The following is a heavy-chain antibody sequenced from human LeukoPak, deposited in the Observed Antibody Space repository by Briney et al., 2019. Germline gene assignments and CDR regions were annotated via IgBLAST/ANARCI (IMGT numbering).Heavy chain of an antibody. Sequence: SETLSLTCAVYGGSFSGYYWSWIRQPPGKGLEWIGEINHSGSTNYNPSLKSRVTISVETSKNQFSLKLSSVTAADTAVYYCARGRKERLGYCSGGSCYGYYDSSGKFDYWGQGTLVTVSS. CDR3: ARGRKERLGYCSGGSCYGYYDSSGKFDY. J-gene: IGHJ4*02. CDR2: INHSGST. V-gene: IGHV4-34*01. CDR1: GGSFSGYY. D-gene: IGHD2-15*01.